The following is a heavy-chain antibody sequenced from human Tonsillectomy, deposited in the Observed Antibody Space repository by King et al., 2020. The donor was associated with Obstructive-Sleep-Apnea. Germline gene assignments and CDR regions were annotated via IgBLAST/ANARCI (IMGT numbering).Heavy chain of an antibody. CDR2: ISYDGNNK. V-gene: IGHV3-30*18. CDR3: AKARSYGILTGYYKGPSDY. J-gene: IGHJ4*02. D-gene: IGHD3-9*01. CDR1: GFTFSSYG. Sequence: VQLVESGGGVVQPGRSLRLSCAASGFTFSSYGIHWVRQAPGKGLEGVAVISYDGNNKYYADSVKGRFTISRDNSKNTLYLQMNSLRAEDTAVYYCAKARSYGILTGYYKGPSDYWGQGTLVTVSS.